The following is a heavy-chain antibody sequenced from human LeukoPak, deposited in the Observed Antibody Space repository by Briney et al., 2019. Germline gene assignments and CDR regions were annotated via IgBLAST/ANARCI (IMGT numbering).Heavy chain of an antibody. V-gene: IGHV3-7*01. CDR2: IKQDGSAK. CDR1: GFTFSSYW. D-gene: IGHD3-10*01. J-gene: IGHJ3*02. Sequence: GGSLRLSCAASGFTFSSYWMSWVRQAPGKGLEWVANIKQDGSAKYYVDSVKGRFTISRDNAKNSLYLQMNSLRAEDTAVYYCARDQASGAFDIWGQGTMVTVSS. CDR3: ARDQASGAFDI.